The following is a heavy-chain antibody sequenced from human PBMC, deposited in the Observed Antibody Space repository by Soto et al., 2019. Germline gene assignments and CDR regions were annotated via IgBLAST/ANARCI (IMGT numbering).Heavy chain of an antibody. J-gene: IGHJ3*02. CDR2: ISWNSGSI. V-gene: IGHV3-9*01. CDR1: GFTFSSYA. Sequence: GGSLRLSCAASGFTFSSYAMHWVRQAPGKGLEWVSGISWNSGSIGYADSVKGRFTISRDNAKNSLYLQMNSLRAEDTALYYCAKGFMTHGAFDIWGQGTMVTVSS. D-gene: IGHD2-21*02. CDR3: AKGFMTHGAFDI.